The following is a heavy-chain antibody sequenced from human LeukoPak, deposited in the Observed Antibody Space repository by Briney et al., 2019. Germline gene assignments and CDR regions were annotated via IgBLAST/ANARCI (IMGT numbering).Heavy chain of an antibody. CDR2: IYYSGGT. CDR1: GGSINSYY. Sequence: SETLSLTCTVSGGSINSYYWNWIRQPPGKGLEWIGYIYYSGGTNYNPSLKSRVTTAVDTSKNQFSLKLSSVTAADTAVYYCARHSFYYYYYIDVWGKGTTVIVSS. CDR3: ARHSFYYYYYIDV. V-gene: IGHV4-59*08. J-gene: IGHJ6*03.